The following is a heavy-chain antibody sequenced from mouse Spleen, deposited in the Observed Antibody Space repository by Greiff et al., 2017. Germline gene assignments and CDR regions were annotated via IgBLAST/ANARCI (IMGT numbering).Heavy chain of an antibody. D-gene: IGHD2-14*01. J-gene: IGHJ3*01. Sequence: QVQLQQSGAELVRPGTSVKMSCKASGYTFTNYWIGWAKQRPGHGLEWIGDIYPGGGYTNYNEKFKGKATLTADKSSSTAYMQFSSLTSEDSAIYYCARRGYDGGFAYWGQGTLVTVSA. CDR2: IYPGGGYT. CDR1: GYTFTNYW. CDR3: ARRGYDGGFAY. V-gene: IGHV1-63*01.